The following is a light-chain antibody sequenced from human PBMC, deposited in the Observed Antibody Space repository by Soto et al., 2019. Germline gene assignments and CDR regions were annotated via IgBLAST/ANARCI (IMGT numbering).Light chain of an antibody. J-gene: IGKJ4*01. V-gene: IGKV3-11*01. Sequence: EIVMTQSPATLSVSPGERATLSCRASQSVGRNLAWYQQKPGQAPRLLIYDASNRATGIPARFSGSGSGTDFTLTISSLEPEDFAVYYCQQRSNWPPTFGGGTKVDIK. CDR1: QSVGRN. CDR2: DAS. CDR3: QQRSNWPPT.